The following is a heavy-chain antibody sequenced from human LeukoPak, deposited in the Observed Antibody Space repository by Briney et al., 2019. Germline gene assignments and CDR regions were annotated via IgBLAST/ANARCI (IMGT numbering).Heavy chain of an antibody. J-gene: IGHJ4*02. Sequence: SETLSLTCAAYGGSFSGYYWSWIRQPPGQGLEWIGEINHSVSTNYNPTLKNRVTITVDTTKNQFSLKLNSVPAADTAVYYCARQAHCGAGSYSSYVDYWGQGTLVTVSS. CDR3: ARQAHCGAGSYSSYVDY. CDR2: INHSVST. V-gene: IGHV4-34*01. D-gene: IGHD3-10*01. CDR1: GGSFSGYY.